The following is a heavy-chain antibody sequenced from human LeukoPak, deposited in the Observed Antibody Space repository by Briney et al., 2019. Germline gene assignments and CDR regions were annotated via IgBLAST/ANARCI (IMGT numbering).Heavy chain of an antibody. D-gene: IGHD2-8*01. CDR1: GFTFSSYW. CDR3: ARVKDIVLMVYARYALDI. Sequence: GGSLRLSCAASGFTFSSYWMSWVRQAPGKGLEWVANIKQDGSEKYYVDSVKGRFTISRDNAKNSLYLQMNSLRAEDTAVYYCARVKDIVLMVYARYALDIWGQGTMVTVSS. CDR2: IKQDGSEK. V-gene: IGHV3-7*01. J-gene: IGHJ3*02.